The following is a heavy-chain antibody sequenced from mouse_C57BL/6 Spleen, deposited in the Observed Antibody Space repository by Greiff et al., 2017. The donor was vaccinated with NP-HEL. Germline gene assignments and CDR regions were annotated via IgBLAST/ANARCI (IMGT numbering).Heavy chain of an antibody. J-gene: IGHJ3*01. CDR3: AREDSSGPAWFAY. CDR1: GFTFSSYA. V-gene: IGHV5-4*01. CDR2: ISDGGSYT. Sequence: DVKLVESGGGLVKPGGSLKLSCAASGFTFSSYAMSWVRQTPEKRLAWVATISDGGSYTSYPDNVKGRFTISRANAKNNLYLQMSHLKSEDTAMYYCAREDSSGPAWFAYWGQGTLVTVSA. D-gene: IGHD3-2*02.